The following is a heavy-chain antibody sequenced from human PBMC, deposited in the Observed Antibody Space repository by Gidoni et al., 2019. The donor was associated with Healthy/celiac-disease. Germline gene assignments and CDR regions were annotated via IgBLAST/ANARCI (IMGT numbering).Heavy chain of an antibody. Sequence: QVQLVESGGGVVQPGRSLRLSCAASGFPFSSYAMHWVRQAPGKGLEWVAVISYDGSNKYYADSVKGRFTISRDNSKNTLYLQMNSLRAEDTAVYYCAKAVGILYAFDIWGQGTMVTVSS. CDR2: ISYDGSNK. D-gene: IGHD5-18*01. CDR1: GFPFSSYA. J-gene: IGHJ3*02. CDR3: AKAVGILYAFDI. V-gene: IGHV3-30-3*01.